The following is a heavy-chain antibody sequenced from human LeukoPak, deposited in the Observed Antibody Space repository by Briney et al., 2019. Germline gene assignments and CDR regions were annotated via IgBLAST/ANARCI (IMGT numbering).Heavy chain of an antibody. D-gene: IGHD2-15*01. CDR2: ISGSGGST. J-gene: IGHJ1*01. CDR3: AKEVVVVAANYFQH. V-gene: IGHV3-23*01. Sequence: PGGSLRLSCAASGFTFDDYTMHWVRQAPGKGLEWVSAISGSGGSTYYADSVKGRFTISRDNSKNTLYLQMNSLRAEDTAVYYCAKEVVVVAANYFQHWGQGTLVTVSS. CDR1: GFTFDDYT.